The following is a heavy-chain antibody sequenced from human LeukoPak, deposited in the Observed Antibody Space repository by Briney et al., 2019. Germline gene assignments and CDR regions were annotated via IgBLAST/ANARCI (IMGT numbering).Heavy chain of an antibody. Sequence: GGSLRLSCAASGDTFSAYWMHWVRQAPGKGQVWVSRINKDGSTVTYTDSVKGRFTISRDNAQNTLSLEMKSLRVDDTAVYYCVRGGPSGSGDYWGQGTLVTVSA. CDR1: GDTFSAYW. CDR3: VRGGPSGSGDY. D-gene: IGHD3-10*01. CDR2: INKDGSTV. V-gene: IGHV3-74*01. J-gene: IGHJ4*02.